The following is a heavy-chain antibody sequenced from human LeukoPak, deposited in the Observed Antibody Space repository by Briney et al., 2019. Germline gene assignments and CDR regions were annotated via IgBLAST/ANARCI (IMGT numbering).Heavy chain of an antibody. J-gene: IGHJ4*02. CDR1: GFTSSSYW. V-gene: IGHV3-7*03. CDR3: AAGSGWPIEY. CDR2: IKHDGSER. Sequence: PGGSLRLSCAASGFTSSSYWMSWVRQAPGKGLEWVANIKHDGSERNYMESVKGRFTISRDNANNSLHLQMNNLRAEDTAVYYCAAGSGWPIEYWGQGTLVTVSS. D-gene: IGHD6-19*01.